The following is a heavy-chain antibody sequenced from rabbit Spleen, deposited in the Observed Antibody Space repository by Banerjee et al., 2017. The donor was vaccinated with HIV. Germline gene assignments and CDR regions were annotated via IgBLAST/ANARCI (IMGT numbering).Heavy chain of an antibody. CDR1: GIDFSSGYD. J-gene: IGHJ3*01. Sequence: QSLEESGGDLVKPGGTLTLTCKASGIDFSSGYDMCWVRQAPGKGLEWIACISAGSSGYTYYASWAKGRFTISKTSSTTVTLQLTSLTAADTATYFCARGSPTWLDIWGPGTLVTVS. V-gene: IGHV1S40*01. CDR2: ISAGSSGYT. CDR3: ARGSPTWLDI.